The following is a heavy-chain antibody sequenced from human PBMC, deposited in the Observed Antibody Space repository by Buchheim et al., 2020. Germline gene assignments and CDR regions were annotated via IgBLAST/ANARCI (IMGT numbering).Heavy chain of an antibody. CDR3: VRDWYGMDV. V-gene: IGHV3-74*01. J-gene: IGHJ6*02. CDR2: TDSDGSST. CDR1: GFTFSNFW. Sequence: QLVESGGGLVQPGGSLRLSCAASGFTFSNFWMHWVRQAPGKGLVWVSRTDSDGSSTDYADSVKGRFTISRDNAKNTLYLQMNRLSPEDTAVYFCVRDWYGMDVWGRGT.